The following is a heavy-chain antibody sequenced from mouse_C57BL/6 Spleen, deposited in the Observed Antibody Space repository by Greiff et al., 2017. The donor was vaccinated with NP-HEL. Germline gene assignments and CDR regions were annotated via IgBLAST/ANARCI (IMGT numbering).Heavy chain of an antibody. J-gene: IGHJ3*01. V-gene: IGHV1-4*01. CDR2: INPSSGYT. Sequence: VQLQQSGAELARPGASVKMSCKASGYTFTSYTMHWVKQRPGQGLEWIGYINPSSGYTKYNQKFKDKATLTADKSSSTAYMQLSSLTSEDSAVYYCATSTMITKWFAYWGQGTLVTVSA. CDR3: ATSTMITKWFAY. D-gene: IGHD2-4*01. CDR1: GYTFTSYT.